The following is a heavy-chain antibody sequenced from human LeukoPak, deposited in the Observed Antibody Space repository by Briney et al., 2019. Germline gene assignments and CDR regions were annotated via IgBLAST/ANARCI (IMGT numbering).Heavy chain of an antibody. CDR1: GFTFSSYS. J-gene: IGHJ3*02. V-gene: IGHV3-30*03. CDR2: ISYDGSNK. Sequence: GGSLRLSCAASGFTFSSYSMNWVRQAPGKGLEWVAVISYDGSNKYYADSVKGRFTISRDNSKNTLYLQMNSLRAEDTAVYYCARDYDILTAYPWGAFDIWGQGTMVTVSS. CDR3: ARDYDILTAYPWGAFDI. D-gene: IGHD3-9*01.